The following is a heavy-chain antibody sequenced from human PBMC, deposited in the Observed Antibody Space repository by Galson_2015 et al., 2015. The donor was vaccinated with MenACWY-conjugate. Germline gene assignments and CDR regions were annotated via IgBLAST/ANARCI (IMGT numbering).Heavy chain of an antibody. V-gene: IGHV3-74*01. CDR3: SRGGEAKLIIVGGISDI. CDR1: GFTFSNYW. Sequence: ASGFTFSNYWMHWVRQGPGKGLEWLSRIDNDGNRITYADSVKGRFTISRDNAKNTLHLQINSVRADDTAVYYCSRGGEAKLIIVGGISDIWGQGTTVTVSS. D-gene: IGHD1-26*01. CDR2: IDNDGNRI. J-gene: IGHJ3*02.